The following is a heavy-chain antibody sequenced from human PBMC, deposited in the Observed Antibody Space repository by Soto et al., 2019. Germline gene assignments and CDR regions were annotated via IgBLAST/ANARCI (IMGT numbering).Heavy chain of an antibody. Sequence: ASVKVSFKASGYTFTSYDINWLRQATGQGLEWMGWMNPNSGNTGYAQKFQGRVTMTRNTSISTAYMELSSLRSEDTAVYYCARGRMVRGVNYYYYGMDVWGQGTTVTVSS. J-gene: IGHJ6*02. CDR1: GYTFTSYD. D-gene: IGHD3-10*01. CDR3: ARGRMVRGVNYYYYGMDV. CDR2: MNPNSGNT. V-gene: IGHV1-8*01.